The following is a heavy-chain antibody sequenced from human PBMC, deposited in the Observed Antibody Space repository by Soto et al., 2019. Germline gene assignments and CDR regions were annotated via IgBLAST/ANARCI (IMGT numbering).Heavy chain of an antibody. D-gene: IGHD2-2*01. V-gene: IGHV4-34*01. Sequence: SETLSLTCAVYGGSFSGYYWSWIRQPPGKGLEWIGEINHSGSTNYNPSLKSRVTISVDTSKNQFSLKLSSVTAADTAVYYCARGPEGYCSSTSCYGRPYYYYYYYMDVWGKGTTVTVSS. CDR3: ARGPEGYCSSTSCYGRPYYYYYYYMDV. J-gene: IGHJ6*03. CDR2: INHSGST. CDR1: GGSFSGYY.